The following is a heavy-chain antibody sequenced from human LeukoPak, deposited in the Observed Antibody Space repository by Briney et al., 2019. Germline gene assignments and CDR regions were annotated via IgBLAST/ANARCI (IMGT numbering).Heavy chain of an antibody. CDR2: ISSSSSYI. V-gene: IGHV3-21*01. Sequence: GGSLRLSCAASGFTFSNYWMHWARQVPGKGLEWVSSISSSSSYIYYADSVKGRFTISRDNAKNSLYLQMNSLRAEDTAVYYCARVGDSSYVVGWFDPWGQGTLVTVSS. CDR3: ARVGDSSYVVGWFDP. J-gene: IGHJ5*02. CDR1: GFTFSNYW. D-gene: IGHD6-13*01.